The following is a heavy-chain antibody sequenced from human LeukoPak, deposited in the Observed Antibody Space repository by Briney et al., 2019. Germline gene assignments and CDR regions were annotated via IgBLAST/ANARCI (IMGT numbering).Heavy chain of an antibody. V-gene: IGHV4-34*01. CDR3: ARRRRGIVVVVAARGVSYWFDP. Sequence: SETLSLTCAVYGGSFSGYYWSWIRQPPGKGLEWIGEINHSGSTNYNPSLKSRVTISVDTSKNQFSLKLSSVTAADTAVYYCARRRRGIVVVVAARGVSYWFDPWGQGTLVTVSS. J-gene: IGHJ5*02. D-gene: IGHD2-15*01. CDR1: GGSFSGYY. CDR2: INHSGST.